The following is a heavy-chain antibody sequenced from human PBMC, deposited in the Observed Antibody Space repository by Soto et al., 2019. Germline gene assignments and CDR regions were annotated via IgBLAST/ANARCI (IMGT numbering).Heavy chain of an antibody. V-gene: IGHV3-23*01. CDR2: ISGSGGST. J-gene: IGHJ5*02. CDR3: AKDTLERYSSGWYAQRAPFHAGFSRFDP. CDR1: GFTFSSYA. D-gene: IGHD6-19*01. Sequence: PGGSLRLSCAASGFTFSSYAMSWVRQAPGKGLEWVSAISGSGGSTYYADSVKGRFTISRDNSKNTLYLQMNSLRAEDTAVYYCAKDTLERYSSGWYAQRAPFHAGFSRFDPWGQGTLVTVSS.